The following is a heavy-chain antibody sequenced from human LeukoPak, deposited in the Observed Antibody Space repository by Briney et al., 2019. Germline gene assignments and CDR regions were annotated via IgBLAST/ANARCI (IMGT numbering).Heavy chain of an antibody. V-gene: IGHV4-39*07. Sequence: SETLSLTCTVSGGSISNSFYYWGWRRQPPGKGLEWIGSFYYSGSTYYHPSLKSRVTIGVDKSKNQFSLKLSSVTAADTAVYYCAFVGYSSGWHYDYWGQGTLVTVPS. CDR1: GGSISNSFYY. D-gene: IGHD6-19*01. CDR2: FYYSGST. J-gene: IGHJ4*02. CDR3: AFVGYSSGWHYDY.